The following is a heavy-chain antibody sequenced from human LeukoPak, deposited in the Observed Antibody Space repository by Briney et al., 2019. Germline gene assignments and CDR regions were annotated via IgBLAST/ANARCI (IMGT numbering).Heavy chain of an antibody. CDR3: ARSVEVDAFGI. Sequence: GGSLRLSCAASGFTVSSNYMSWVRQAPGKGLEWVSVIYSGGSTYYADSVKGRFTISRDSSKNTLYLQMNSLRAEDTAVYYCARSVEVDAFGIWGQGTMVTVSS. CDR1: GFTVSSNY. V-gene: IGHV3-53*01. J-gene: IGHJ3*02. CDR2: IYSGGST. D-gene: IGHD5/OR15-5a*01.